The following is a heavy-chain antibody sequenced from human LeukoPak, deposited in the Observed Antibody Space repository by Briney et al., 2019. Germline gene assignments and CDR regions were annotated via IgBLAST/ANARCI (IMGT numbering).Heavy chain of an antibody. V-gene: IGHV4-4*09. CDR2: IYVTGRT. CDR1: GGSISGFY. CDR3: ARRLAQTYFFDY. Sequence: PSETLSLTCTVSGGSISGFYWSWIRQPPGKGLEWIGNIYVTGRTKITPSLDSRVTMSIDTSKSHFSLRLTSVTAADTAVYYCARRLAQTYFFDYWGQGTLVTASS. J-gene: IGHJ4*02. D-gene: IGHD6-19*01.